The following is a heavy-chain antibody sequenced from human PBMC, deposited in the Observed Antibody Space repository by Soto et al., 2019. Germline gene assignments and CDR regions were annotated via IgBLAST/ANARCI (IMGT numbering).Heavy chain of an antibody. Sequence: SETLSLTCTVSGGSISSYYWSWIRQPPGKGLEWIGYIYYSGSTNYNPSLKSRVTISVDTSKNQFSLKLSSVTAADTAVYYCARGSTVSLHYYYYYMDVWGKGTTVSVSS. CDR2: IYYSGST. CDR3: ARGSTVSLHYYYYYMDV. J-gene: IGHJ6*03. D-gene: IGHD1-1*01. CDR1: GGSISSYY. V-gene: IGHV4-59*01.